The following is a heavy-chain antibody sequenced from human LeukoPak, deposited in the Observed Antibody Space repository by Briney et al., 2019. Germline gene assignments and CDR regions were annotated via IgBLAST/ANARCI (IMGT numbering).Heavy chain of an antibody. D-gene: IGHD3-22*01. J-gene: IGHJ4*02. V-gene: IGHV4-39*01. CDR1: GGSISSSSYY. CDR2: IYYSGST. Sequence: SETLSLTCTVSGGSISSSSYYWGWIRQPPGTGLEWIGSIYYSGSTYYNPSLRSRVTISVDTSKNQFSLKLSSVTAADTAVCYCARHVDSSGYWRDWGQGTLVTVSS. CDR3: ARHVDSSGYWRD.